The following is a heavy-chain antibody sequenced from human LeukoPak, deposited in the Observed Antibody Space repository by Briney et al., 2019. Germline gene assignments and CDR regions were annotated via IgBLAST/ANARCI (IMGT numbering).Heavy chain of an antibody. CDR2: IYYSGST. J-gene: IGHJ4*02. V-gene: IGHV4-59*12. Sequence: SETLSLTCTVSGGSISSYYWSWIRQPPGKGLEWIGYIYYSGSTNYNPSLKSRVTISVDTSKNQFSLKLSSVTAADTAVYYCARDSSSWWDQSYFDYWGQGTLVTVSS. D-gene: IGHD6-13*01. CDR3: ARDSSSWWDQSYFDY. CDR1: GGSISSYY.